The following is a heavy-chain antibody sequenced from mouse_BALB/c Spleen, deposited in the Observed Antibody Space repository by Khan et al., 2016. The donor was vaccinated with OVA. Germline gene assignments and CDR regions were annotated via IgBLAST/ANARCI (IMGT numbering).Heavy chain of an antibody. D-gene: IGHD1-1*01. V-gene: IGHV1-77*01. CDR3: ARRNYFGNTFAY. Sequence: QVQLQQSGAELARPGASVKLSCKASGYTFTDYYINWVKQRTGQGLEWIGEISPGSGDTYYTEKFTGKATLTADKSSTPAYMQLSRLTSEDSAVYFCARRNYFGNTFAYWGQGTLVTVSA. CDR1: GYTFTDYY. CDR2: ISPGSGDT. J-gene: IGHJ3*01.